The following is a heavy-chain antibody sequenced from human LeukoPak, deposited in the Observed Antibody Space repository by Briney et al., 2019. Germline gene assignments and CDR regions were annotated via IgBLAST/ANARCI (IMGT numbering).Heavy chain of an antibody. Sequence: ASVKVSCTASGYTFTSYDVNWVRQATGQGLEWMGWINPNSGGTNYAQKFQGWVTMTRDTSISTAYMELSRLRSDDTAVYYCARDNFPPPVLWFGPNYYGMDVWGQGTTVTVSS. CDR1: GYTFTSYD. CDR2: INPNSGGT. V-gene: IGHV1-2*04. D-gene: IGHD3-10*01. J-gene: IGHJ6*02. CDR3: ARDNFPPPVLWFGPNYYGMDV.